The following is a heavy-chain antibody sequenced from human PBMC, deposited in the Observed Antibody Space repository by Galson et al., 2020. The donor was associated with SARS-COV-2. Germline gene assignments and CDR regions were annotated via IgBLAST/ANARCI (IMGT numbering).Heavy chain of an antibody. D-gene: IGHD3-3*01. V-gene: IGHV3-33*01. Sequence: GGSMRLSCAASEFTFSSSGMHWVRQDPGQGLEWVALIWNDGSRQYYADSVKGRFTISRDNAKNTLSLQMNSLTVEDTGVYHCARDRVFGVVIDYYYFGLDVWGQGTTVTVSS. J-gene: IGHJ6*02. CDR3: ARDRVFGVVIDYYYFGLDV. CDR2: IWNDGSRQ. CDR1: EFTFSSSG.